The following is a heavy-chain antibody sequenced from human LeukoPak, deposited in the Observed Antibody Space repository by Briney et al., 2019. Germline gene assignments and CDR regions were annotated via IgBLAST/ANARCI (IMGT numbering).Heavy chain of an antibody. CDR2: ISGSGGST. J-gene: IGHJ4*02. CDR1: GFTFSSYA. Sequence: GGSLRLSCAASGFTFSSYAMSWVRQAPGKGLEWVSAISGSGGSTYYADSVKGRFTISRDNSNNTLYLQMNSLRAEDTAVYYCAKVYYYGSGSYYNNDYWGQGTLVTVSS. D-gene: IGHD3-10*01. CDR3: AKVYYYGSGSYYNNDY. V-gene: IGHV3-23*01.